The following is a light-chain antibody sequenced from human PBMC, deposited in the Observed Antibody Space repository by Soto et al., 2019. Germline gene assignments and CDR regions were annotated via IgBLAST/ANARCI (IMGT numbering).Light chain of an antibody. J-gene: IGKJ5*01. CDR3: QQSYSTPIT. CDR2: DAS. Sequence: DIQMTQSPSTLSASVGDRVTITCRASQSISSWLAWYQQKPGKAPKLLIYDASSLESGVPSRFSGSGSGTGFTLTISSLQPEDFATYYCQQSYSTPITFGQGTRLEIK. V-gene: IGKV1-5*01. CDR1: QSISSW.